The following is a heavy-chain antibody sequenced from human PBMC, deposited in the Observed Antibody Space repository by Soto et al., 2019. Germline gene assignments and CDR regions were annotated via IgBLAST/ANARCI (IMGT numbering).Heavy chain of an antibody. D-gene: IGHD3-22*01. CDR3: ARVPLKTGYDSSGYYFDY. V-gene: IGHV4-30-2*01. J-gene: IGHJ4*02. Sequence: TLALSCAVSGGAISSGGYAGSWIRQPPGKGLEWIGYIYHSGSTYYNPSLKSRVTISVDRSKNQFSLKLSSVTAADTAVYYCARVPLKTGYDSSGYYFDYWGQGTLVTVSS. CDR1: GGAISSGGYA. CDR2: IYHSGST.